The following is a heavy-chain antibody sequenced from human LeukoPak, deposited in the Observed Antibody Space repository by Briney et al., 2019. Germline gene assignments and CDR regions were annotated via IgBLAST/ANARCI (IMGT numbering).Heavy chain of an antibody. CDR2: ISGSGGST. CDR1: GFTVSSNY. D-gene: IGHD4-11*01. Sequence: SGGSLRLSCAASGFTVSSNYMSWVRQAPGKGLEWVSAISGSGGSTYYADSVKGRFTISRDNSKNTLYLQTNSLRAEDTAVYYCAKAEGRTVTTEGSFDYWGQGTLVTVSS. J-gene: IGHJ4*02. CDR3: AKAEGRTVTTEGSFDY. V-gene: IGHV3-23*01.